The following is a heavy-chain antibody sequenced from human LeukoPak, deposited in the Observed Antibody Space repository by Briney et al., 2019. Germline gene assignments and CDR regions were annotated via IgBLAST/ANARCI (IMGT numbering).Heavy chain of an antibody. J-gene: IGHJ4*02. CDR2: IKQDGGEE. D-gene: IGHD4-11*01. V-gene: IGHV3-7*01. CDR1: GFSLNKYW. CDR3: IRDFLTVTTNDY. Sequence: GGSLRLSCAASGFSLNKYWMSWVRQAPGKGLEWVANIKQDGGEEYYADSVKGRFAISRDNAKNSLFLQMNSLRAEDTAVYYCIRDFLTVTTNDYWGQGTLVTVSS.